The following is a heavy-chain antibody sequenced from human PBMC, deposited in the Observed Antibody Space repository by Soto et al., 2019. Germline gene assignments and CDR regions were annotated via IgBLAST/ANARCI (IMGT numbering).Heavy chain of an antibody. V-gene: IGHV1-3*01. Sequence: ASVKVSCKASGYAFTSYAMHWVRQAPGQRLEWMGWINAGNGNTKYSQKFQGRVTITRDTSASTAYMELSSLRSEDTAVYYCARGRVVPAATNYYYYYMDVWGKGTTVTVSS. CDR1: GYAFTSYA. J-gene: IGHJ6*03. D-gene: IGHD2-2*01. CDR2: INAGNGNT. CDR3: ARGRVVPAATNYYYYYMDV.